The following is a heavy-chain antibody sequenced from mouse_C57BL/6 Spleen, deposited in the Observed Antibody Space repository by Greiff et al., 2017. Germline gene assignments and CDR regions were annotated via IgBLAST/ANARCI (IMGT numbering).Heavy chain of an antibody. CDR3: ARSSSGYTYAMDY. V-gene: IGHV1-19*01. CDR1: GYTFTDYY. J-gene: IGHJ4*01. Sequence: EVQLQQSGPVLVKPGASVKMSCKASGYTFTDYYMNWVKQSHGKSLEWIGVINPYNGGTSYNQKFKGKATLTVDKSSSTAYMELNSLTSEDSAVYYCARSSSGYTYAMDYWGQGTSVTVSS. D-gene: IGHD3-2*02. CDR2: INPYNGGT.